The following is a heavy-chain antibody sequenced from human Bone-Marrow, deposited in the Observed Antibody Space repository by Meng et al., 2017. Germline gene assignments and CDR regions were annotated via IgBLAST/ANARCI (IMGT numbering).Heavy chain of an antibody. V-gene: IGHV3-21*01. Sequence: GESLKISCAASGFTFSSYSMNWVRQAPGKGLEWVSSISSSSSYIYYADSVKGRFTISRDNAKNSLYLQMNSLRAEDTAVYYCASSIAARSGFDYWGQGTLVTSPQ. CDR3: ASSIAARSGFDY. CDR2: ISSSSSYI. CDR1: GFTFSSYS. D-gene: IGHD6-6*01. J-gene: IGHJ4*02.